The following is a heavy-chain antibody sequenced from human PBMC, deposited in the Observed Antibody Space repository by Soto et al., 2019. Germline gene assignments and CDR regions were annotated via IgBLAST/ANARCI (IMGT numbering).Heavy chain of an antibody. CDR1: GYTFTNYG. Sequence: ASVKVSCKASGYTFTNYGITWVRQALGQGLEWMGWISAYNGNTNYAQNLQGRVTMTTDTSTNTAYMELGTLRSDDTAVYYCARAYYYDSSGYYPVDNWGQGTLVTVSS. CDR3: ARAYYYDSSGYYPVDN. D-gene: IGHD3-22*01. V-gene: IGHV1-18*01. J-gene: IGHJ4*02. CDR2: ISAYNGNT.